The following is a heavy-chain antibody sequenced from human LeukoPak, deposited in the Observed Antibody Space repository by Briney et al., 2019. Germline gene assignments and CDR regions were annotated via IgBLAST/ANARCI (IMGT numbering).Heavy chain of an antibody. CDR1: GFTFSDYA. Sequence: GGSLTLSCAASGFTFSDYAMSWVRQAPGEGLEWVSTASYYVGKQYHADSVGGRFTVSRDNSRNTVSLQMSSLRVEDTGIYYCAKAGIGADGAGFLCEYWGQGTLVTVSS. V-gene: IGHV3-23*01. J-gene: IGHJ4*02. CDR2: ASYYVGKQ. CDR3: AKAGIGADGAGFLCEY. D-gene: IGHD1-1*01.